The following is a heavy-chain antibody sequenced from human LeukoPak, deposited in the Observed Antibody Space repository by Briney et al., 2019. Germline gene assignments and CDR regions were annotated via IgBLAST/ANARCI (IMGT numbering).Heavy chain of an antibody. CDR1: GLTFSIYW. V-gene: IGHV3-7*01. D-gene: IGHD3-10*01. Sequence: PGGSLRLSCAASGLTFSIYWMSWVRQAPGKGLEWVANIKQDGSEKYYVDSVKGRFTISRDNAKNSLYLQMNSLRAEDTAVYYRARVGYRVVRGVIMPQAFDIWGQGTMVTVSS. CDR2: IKQDGSEK. CDR3: ARVGYRVVRGVIMPQAFDI. J-gene: IGHJ3*02.